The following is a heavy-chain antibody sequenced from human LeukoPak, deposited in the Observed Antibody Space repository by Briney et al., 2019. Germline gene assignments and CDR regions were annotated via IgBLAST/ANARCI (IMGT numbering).Heavy chain of an antibody. V-gene: IGHV1-2*02. Sequence: ASVKVSCKASRYTFTGYYIHWVRQAPGQGLEWMGWINPNNGGTVYAQNFQGRVTMTRDTSNSTAYMELSRLRSDDTAVYYCARDAEGIAAAGRYYFDYWGQGTLVTVSS. CDR2: INPNNGGT. CDR1: RYTFTGYY. D-gene: IGHD6-13*01. J-gene: IGHJ4*02. CDR3: ARDAEGIAAAGRYYFDY.